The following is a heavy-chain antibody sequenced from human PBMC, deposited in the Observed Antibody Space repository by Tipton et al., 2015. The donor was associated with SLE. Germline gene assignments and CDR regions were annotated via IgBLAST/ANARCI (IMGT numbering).Heavy chain of an antibody. CDR3: ARALRGYSYGYGGYYYYMDV. CDR2: ISSSGSTI. D-gene: IGHD5-18*01. CDR1: GGSISSSSYY. V-gene: IGHV3-11*04. J-gene: IGHJ6*03. Sequence: LSLTCTVSGGSISSSSYYMSWIRQAPGKGLEWVSYISSSGSTIYYADSVKGRFTISRDNAKNSLYLQMNSLRAEDTAVYYCARALRGYSYGYGGYYYYMDVWGKGTTVTVSS.